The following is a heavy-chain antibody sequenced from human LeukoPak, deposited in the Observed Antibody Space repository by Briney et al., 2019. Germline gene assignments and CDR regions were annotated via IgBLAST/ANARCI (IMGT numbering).Heavy chain of an antibody. CDR1: GYTFTSYG. Sequence: GASVKVSCKASGYTFTSYGISWVRQAPGQGLEWMGWISAYNGNTNYAQKLQGRVTMTTDTSMSTAYMELRSLRSDDTAVYYCVRADVLRYFDWLNPFDYWGQGTLVTVSS. V-gene: IGHV1-18*01. D-gene: IGHD3-9*01. CDR3: VRADVLRYFDWLNPFDY. CDR2: ISAYNGNT. J-gene: IGHJ4*02.